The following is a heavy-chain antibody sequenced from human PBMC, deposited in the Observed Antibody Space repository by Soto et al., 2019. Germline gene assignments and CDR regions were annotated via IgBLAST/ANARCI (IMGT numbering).Heavy chain of an antibody. CDR3: ARAIGPTLFDY. Sequence: PGGSLRHSCSASGFTFSSYDMHWVRQGTGKGLEWVSAIGTTGDTYYAGSVKGRFTISRENAKNSLYLQMNSLRAGDTAIYFCARAIGPTLFDYWGQGTLVTVYS. CDR2: IGTTGDT. D-gene: IGHD3-22*01. J-gene: IGHJ4*02. CDR1: GFTFSSYD. V-gene: IGHV3-13*04.